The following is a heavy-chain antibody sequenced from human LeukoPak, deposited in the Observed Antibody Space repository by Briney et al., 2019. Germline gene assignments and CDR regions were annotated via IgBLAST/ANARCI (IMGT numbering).Heavy chain of an antibody. D-gene: IGHD1-1*01. Sequence: ASVKVSCKASGYTFTNYALNWVRQAPGQGLEWMGWINTHTGNPAYAQGFTGRFVFSLDTSVNTAYLQISGLEAEDTALYYCARDEADDGDAFDIWGQGTVVTVSS. J-gene: IGHJ3*02. CDR1: GYTFTNYA. CDR3: ARDEADDGDAFDI. V-gene: IGHV7-4-1*02. CDR2: INTHTGNP.